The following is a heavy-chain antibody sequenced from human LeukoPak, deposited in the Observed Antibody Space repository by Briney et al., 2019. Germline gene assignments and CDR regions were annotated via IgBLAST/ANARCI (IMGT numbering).Heavy chain of an antibody. Sequence: ASVKVSCKASGYTFTGYYMHWVRQAPGQGLEWLGWISTNDGNTNYAQKFQDRITMTTDTSTNTAYMELKSLRSDDTAVFYCARDKEITNNWFDPWGQGTLVTVSS. D-gene: IGHD3-10*01. CDR1: GYTFTGYY. J-gene: IGHJ5*02. CDR3: ARDKEITNNWFDP. V-gene: IGHV1-18*04. CDR2: ISTNDGNT.